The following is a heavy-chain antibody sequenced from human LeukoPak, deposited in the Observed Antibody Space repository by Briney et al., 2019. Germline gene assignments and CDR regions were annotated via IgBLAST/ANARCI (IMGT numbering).Heavy chain of an antibody. J-gene: IGHJ3*02. D-gene: IGHD1-7*01. V-gene: IGHV3-11*01. CDR2: ISSSGSTI. CDR3: ARILELDAFDI. CDR1: GFTVSSNH. Sequence: GGSLRLSCAVSGFTVSSNHMSWVRQAPGKGLEWVSYISSSGSTIYYADSVKGRFTISRDNAKNSLYLQMNSLRAEDTAVYYCARILELDAFDIWGQGTMVTVSS.